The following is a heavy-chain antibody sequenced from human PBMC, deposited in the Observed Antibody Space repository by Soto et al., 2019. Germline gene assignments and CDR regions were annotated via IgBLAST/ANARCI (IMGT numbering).Heavy chain of an antibody. Sequence: QVQLVESGGGVVQPGRSLRLSCAASGFTFSSYGMHWVRQAPGKGLEWGAVISYDGSNKYYADSVKGRFTISKDNSKNTLYLQKNSLRAEDTAVYYCAKGKGGFLLAGAWAIGVQGTMVTVS. CDR1: GFTFSSYG. D-gene: IGHD2-15*01. CDR2: ISYDGSNK. CDR3: AKGKGGFLLAGAWAI. V-gene: IGHV3-30*18. J-gene: IGHJ3*02.